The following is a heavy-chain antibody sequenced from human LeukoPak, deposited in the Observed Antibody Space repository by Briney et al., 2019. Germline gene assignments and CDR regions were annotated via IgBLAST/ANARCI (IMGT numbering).Heavy chain of an antibody. D-gene: IGHD3-16*01. V-gene: IGHV1-8*01. CDR1: GYTFTSYD. CDR2: MNPNSGNT. CDR3: ARFTDSLQAFDI. Sequence: ASVKVSCKASGYTFTSYDINWVRQATGQGLEWMGWMNPNSGNTGYAQKFQGRVTMTRNTSISTAYMELSSLRSEDTAVYYCARFTDSLQAFDIWGQGTMVTVSS. J-gene: IGHJ3*02.